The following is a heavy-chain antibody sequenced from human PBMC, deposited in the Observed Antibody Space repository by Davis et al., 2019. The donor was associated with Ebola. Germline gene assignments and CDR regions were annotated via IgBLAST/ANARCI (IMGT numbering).Heavy chain of an antibody. CDR2: ISGSGGST. CDR1: GFTFSSYA. Sequence: PGGSLRLSCAASGFTFSSYAMSWVRQAPGKGLEWVSAISGSGGSTYYADSVKGRFTISRDNSKNTLYLQMNSLRAEDTAVYYCAKGGLISNYVYYYYYMDVWGKGTTVTVSS. J-gene: IGHJ6*03. CDR3: AKGGLISNYVYYYYYMDV. D-gene: IGHD4-11*01. V-gene: IGHV3-23*01.